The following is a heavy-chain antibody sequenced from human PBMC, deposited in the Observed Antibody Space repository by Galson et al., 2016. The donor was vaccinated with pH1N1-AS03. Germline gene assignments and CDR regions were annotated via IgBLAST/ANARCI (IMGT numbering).Heavy chain of an antibody. Sequence: SLRLSCAGSGFSFNNYWMHWVRQAPGQGLVWVARINNGGSDSTYADSVKGRFTISRDNSRNTVYLQMTGLRAEDTATYFCARRQERIVNGAYNRNVGYGAFDSRGQGTLVTVSS. CDR1: GFSFNNYW. CDR2: INNGGSDS. D-gene: IGHD1-14*01. V-gene: IGHV3-74*03. J-gene: IGHJ4*02. CDR3: ARRQERIVNGAYNRNVGYGAFDS.